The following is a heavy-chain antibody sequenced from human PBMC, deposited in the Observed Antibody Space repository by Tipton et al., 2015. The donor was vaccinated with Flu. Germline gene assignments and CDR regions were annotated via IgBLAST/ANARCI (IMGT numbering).Heavy chain of an antibody. CDR2: IYYSGSP. Sequence: TLSLTCTVSGGSISSSSYYWGWIRQPPGKGLEWIGSIYYSGSPHYNPSLKSRVTITVDTSKNQFSLRLTSMTAADTALYYCARRDYSSYVSDPKNWFDPWGQGTLVTVSS. J-gene: IGHJ5*02. CDR3: ARRDYSSYVSDPKNWFDP. V-gene: IGHV4-39*07. CDR1: GGSISSSSYY. D-gene: IGHD4-11*01.